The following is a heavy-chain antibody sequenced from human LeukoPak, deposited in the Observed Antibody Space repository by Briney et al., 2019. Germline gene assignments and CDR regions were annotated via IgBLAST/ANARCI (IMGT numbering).Heavy chain of an antibody. CDR3: AREGAPDVLRYFGYNWFDP. V-gene: IGHV4-59*12. CDR2: IYYSGST. Sequence: SETLSLTCTVSDGSLRGYYWNWIRQPPGKGLEWIGYIYYSGSTNCDPSLKGRVTMSVDTSKNQFSLKLSSVTAADTAVYYCAREGAPDVLRYFGYNWFDPWGQGNLVTVSS. CDR1: DGSLRGYY. J-gene: IGHJ5*02. D-gene: IGHD3-9*01.